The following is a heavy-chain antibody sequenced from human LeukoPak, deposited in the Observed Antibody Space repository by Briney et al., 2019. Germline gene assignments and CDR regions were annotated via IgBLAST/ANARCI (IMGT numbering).Heavy chain of an antibody. CDR1: GGSISSYY. J-gene: IGHJ4*02. V-gene: IGHV4-59*08. Sequence: SETLSLTCTVSGGSISSYYWSWMRQPPGKRLEWIGYVYYSGNTNYNPSLKSRVTISIDTSKNQFSLRLSSVTAADTAIYYCGRVILGEAKSPIDCWGQGTLVTVSS. CDR2: VYYSGNT. CDR3: GRVILGEAKSPIDC. D-gene: IGHD3-10*01.